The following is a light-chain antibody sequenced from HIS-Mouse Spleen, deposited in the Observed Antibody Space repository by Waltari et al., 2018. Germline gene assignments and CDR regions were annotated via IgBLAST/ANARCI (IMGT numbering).Light chain of an antibody. CDR3: QQYKSYPWT. J-gene: IGKJ1*01. CDR2: KAS. Sequence: DIQMTQSPSTLSASVLVRVTITCRASQSISSWLAWYQQKPGKAPKLLIYKASSLESGVPSRLSGSGSETEFTLTISSLQPDDFATYYCQQYKSYPWTFGQGTKVEIK. CDR1: QSISSW. V-gene: IGKV1-5*03.